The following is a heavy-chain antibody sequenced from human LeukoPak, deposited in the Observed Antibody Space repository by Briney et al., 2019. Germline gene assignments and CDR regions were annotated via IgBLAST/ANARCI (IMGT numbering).Heavy chain of an antibody. V-gene: IGHV4-59*01. CDR3: ARDSSPAALPYMDV. CDR1: GGSMKNSY. J-gene: IGHJ6*03. Sequence: SETLSLTCFVSGGSMKNSYWTWIRQAPGKGLEWIGNIDDSGNTNYNPSPKSRVTISLDTSKNQFSLRVTSVTAADTALFFCARDSSPAALPYMDVWGKGTTVTVSS. D-gene: IGHD2-2*01. CDR2: IDDSGNT.